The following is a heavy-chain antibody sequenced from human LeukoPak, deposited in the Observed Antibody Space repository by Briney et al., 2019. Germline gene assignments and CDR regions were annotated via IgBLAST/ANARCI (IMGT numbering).Heavy chain of an antibody. Sequence: ASVKVSCKASGYSFTSYYMHWVRQAPGQGLEWMGIINPSGGSTSYAQKFQGRVTMTRDTSTRTVYVELSSLRSEDTAVYYCARESDSRYSSSFNWFDPWGQGTLVTVSS. CDR2: INPSGGST. CDR1: GYSFTSYY. J-gene: IGHJ5*02. CDR3: ARESDSRYSSSFNWFDP. D-gene: IGHD6-6*01. V-gene: IGHV1-46*01.